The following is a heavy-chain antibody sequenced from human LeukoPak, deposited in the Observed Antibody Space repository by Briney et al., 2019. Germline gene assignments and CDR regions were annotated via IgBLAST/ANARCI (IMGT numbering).Heavy chain of an antibody. J-gene: IGHJ4*02. CDR1: GFTFSSYI. Sequence: GGSLRLSCAASGFTFSSYIMNWVRQAPGKGLEWVSSISSSSSYIYYADSVKGRFTISRDNAKNSLYLQMNSLRAEDTAVYYCARAFHDYYDSSGYYTFDYWGQGTLVTVSS. CDR3: ARAFHDYYDSSGYYTFDY. CDR2: ISSSSSYI. D-gene: IGHD3-22*01. V-gene: IGHV3-21*01.